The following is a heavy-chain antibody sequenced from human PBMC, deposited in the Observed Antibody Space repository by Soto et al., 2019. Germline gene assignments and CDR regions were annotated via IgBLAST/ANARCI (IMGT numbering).Heavy chain of an antibody. CDR3: ARDRLLRYFDWSIPYGMDV. V-gene: IGHV3-11*06. CDR2: ISSSSSYT. D-gene: IGHD3-9*01. Sequence: QVQLVESGGGLVKPGGSLRLSCAASGFTFSDYYMSWIRQAPGKGLAWVSYISSSSSYTNYADSVKGRFTISRDNAKNSLYLQMNSLRAEDTAVYYCARDRLLRYFDWSIPYGMDVWGQGTTVTVSS. J-gene: IGHJ6*02. CDR1: GFTFSDYY.